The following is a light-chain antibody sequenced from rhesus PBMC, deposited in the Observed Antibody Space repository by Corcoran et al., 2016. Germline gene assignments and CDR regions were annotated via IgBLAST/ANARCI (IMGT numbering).Light chain of an antibody. CDR1: QGISDS. CDR3: LQCYSTPFT. CDR2: AAS. Sequence: DIQMTQSPSSLSASVGDRVTITCRASQGISDSLSWYQQKPGKAPKRLIYAASSLESGVPSRFSDSGAGTEFTLTISSLQPEDFAAYYGLQCYSTPFTFGPGTKLDIK. V-gene: IGKV1-36*02. J-gene: IGKJ3*01.